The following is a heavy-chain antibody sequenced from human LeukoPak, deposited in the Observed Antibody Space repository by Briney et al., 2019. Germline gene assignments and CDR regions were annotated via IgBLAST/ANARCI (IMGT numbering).Heavy chain of an antibody. J-gene: IGHJ4*02. CDR3: ARDDGDYGIDY. D-gene: IGHD4-17*01. CDR2: ISYDGSNK. CDR1: GFTFSSYA. V-gene: IGHV3-30-3*01. Sequence: PGRSLRLSCAASGFTFSSYAMHWVRQAPGKGLEWVAVISYDGSNKYYADSVKGRFTISRDNSKNTLYLQMNSLRAEDTAVYYCARDDGDYGIDYWGQGTLVTVSS.